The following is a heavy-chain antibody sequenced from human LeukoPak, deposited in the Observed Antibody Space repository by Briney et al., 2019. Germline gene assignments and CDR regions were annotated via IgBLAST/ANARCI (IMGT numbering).Heavy chain of an antibody. Sequence: SETLSLTCTVSGGSISSYYWSWIRQPPGKGLEWIGYIYYSGSTNYNPSLKSRVTISVDTSKNQFSLKLSSVTAADTAVYYCARGWLQALDAFDIWGQGTMVTVSS. V-gene: IGHV4-59*01. D-gene: IGHD5-24*01. CDR3: ARGWLQALDAFDI. CDR1: GGSISSYY. J-gene: IGHJ3*02. CDR2: IYYSGST.